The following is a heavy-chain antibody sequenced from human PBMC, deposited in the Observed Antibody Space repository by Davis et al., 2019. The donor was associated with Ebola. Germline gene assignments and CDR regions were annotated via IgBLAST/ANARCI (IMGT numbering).Heavy chain of an antibody. CDR1: GFTFTNAW. CDR2: IKSKTDGGTT. V-gene: IGHV3-15*01. CDR3: TADVVPAATRGVYYYYYYMDV. Sequence: GGSLRLSCAASGFTFTNAWMSWVRQAPGKGLEWVGRIKSKTDGGTTDYAAPVKGRFTISRDDSKNTLYLHMNSLKTEDTAVYYCTADVVPAATRGVYYYYYYMDVWGKGTTVTVSS. D-gene: IGHD2-2*01. J-gene: IGHJ6*03.